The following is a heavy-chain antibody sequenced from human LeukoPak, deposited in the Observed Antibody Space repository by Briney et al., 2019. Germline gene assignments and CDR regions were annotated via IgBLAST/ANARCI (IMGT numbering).Heavy chain of an antibody. D-gene: IGHD6-19*01. CDR2: IYYSGST. CDR3: ARHLGQWLDYFDY. Sequence: PSETLSLTCTVSGGSISSSSYYWGWIRQPPGKGLEWIGSIYYSGSTYYNPSLESRVTISVDTSRNQFSLKLSSVTAADTAVYYCARHLGQWLDYFDYWGQGTLVTVSS. V-gene: IGHV4-39*01. CDR1: GGSISSSSYY. J-gene: IGHJ4*02.